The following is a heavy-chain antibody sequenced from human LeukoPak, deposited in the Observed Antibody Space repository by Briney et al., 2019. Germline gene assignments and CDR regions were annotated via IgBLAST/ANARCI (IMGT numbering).Heavy chain of an antibody. CDR3: ARDVSWLQSPWFDP. CDR1: GGTFSSYA. V-gene: IGHV1-69*05. CDR2: SIPIFGTA. J-gene: IGHJ5*02. Sequence: SVKVSCKASGGTFSSYAISWVRQAPGQGLEWMGGSIPIFGTANYAQKFQGRVTITTDESTSTAYMGLSSLRSEDTAVYYCARDVSWLQSPWFDPWGQGTLVTVSS. D-gene: IGHD5-24*01.